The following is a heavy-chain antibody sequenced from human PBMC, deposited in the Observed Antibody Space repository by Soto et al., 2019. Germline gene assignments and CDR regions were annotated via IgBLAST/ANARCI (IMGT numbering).Heavy chain of an antibody. Sequence: EVQLVESGGGLVQPGGSLRLSCEASGFTFTRYTMFWVRQSPGEGLEWLANIKEDGIQKNYVDSVKGRFTISRDIAKKSLYLQMNSLRVDDTAVYYCAREVWGPVDWGQGALVTVSS. J-gene: IGHJ4*02. D-gene: IGHD7-27*01. V-gene: IGHV3-7*01. CDR3: AREVWGPVD. CDR2: IKEDGIQK. CDR1: GFTFTRYT.